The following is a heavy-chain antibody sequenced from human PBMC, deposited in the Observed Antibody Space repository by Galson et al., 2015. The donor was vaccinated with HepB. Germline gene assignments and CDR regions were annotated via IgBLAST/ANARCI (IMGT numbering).Heavy chain of an antibody. D-gene: IGHD6-19*01. CDR2: ISSSSSYI. V-gene: IGHV3-21*01. Sequence: SLRLSCAASGFTFNNYNMNWVRQAPGKGLEWVSSISSSSSYIFYVDSVKGRFTISRDNARNSVYLQVNSLRAEDTAVYYCARAGSGWIDYWGPGTLVTVSS. CDR3: ARAGSGWIDY. J-gene: IGHJ4*02. CDR1: GFTFNNYN.